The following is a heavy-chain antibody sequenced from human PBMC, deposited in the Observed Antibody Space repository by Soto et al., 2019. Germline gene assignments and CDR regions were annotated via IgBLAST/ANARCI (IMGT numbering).Heavy chain of an antibody. D-gene: IGHD3-9*01. CDR1: GGTISSYY. V-gene: IGHV4-59*01. CDR2: IYYSGST. J-gene: IGHJ4*02. CDR3: SRNDNYGRYFDQAGFDY. Sequence: SETLSLACTVSGGTISSYYWSWFLKHPGKGLEWIGYIYYSGSTNYNPSLKSRVTISVDTSKNQFSLMLSSVTAADTAVYYCSRNDNYGRYFDQAGFDYWGQGTLVTLSS.